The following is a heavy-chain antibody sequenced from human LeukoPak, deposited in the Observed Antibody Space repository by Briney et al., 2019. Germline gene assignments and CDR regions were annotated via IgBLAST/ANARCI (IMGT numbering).Heavy chain of an antibody. CDR2: ISAYNGNT. Sequence: ASVKVSCKASGYTFTSYGISWVRQAPGQGLEWMGWISAYNGNTNYAQKLQGRVTMTTDTSTSTAYMELRSLRSDDTAVYYCASYGDYGDYYYYYMDVWGKGTTVTVSS. CDR3: ASYGDYGDYYYYYMDV. V-gene: IGHV1-18*01. J-gene: IGHJ6*03. D-gene: IGHD4-17*01. CDR1: GYTFTSYG.